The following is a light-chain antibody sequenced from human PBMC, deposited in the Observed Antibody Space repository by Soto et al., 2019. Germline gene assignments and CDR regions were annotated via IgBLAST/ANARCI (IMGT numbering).Light chain of an antibody. V-gene: IGKV1-39*01. J-gene: IGKJ4*01. Sequence: DMEMTQSPSSLSASVGDRVTITCRASQSISHYLNWYQHKPGKVPTLLIYAASSLQSGVPTRFSGSGSGTDFTLTINSLQPEDFATYYCQQSYGTPLTFGGGTKIEIK. CDR3: QQSYGTPLT. CDR2: AAS. CDR1: QSISHY.